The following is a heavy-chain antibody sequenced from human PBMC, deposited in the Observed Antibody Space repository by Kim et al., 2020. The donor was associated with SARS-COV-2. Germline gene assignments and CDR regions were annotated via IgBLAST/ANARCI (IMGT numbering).Heavy chain of an antibody. D-gene: IGHD2-21*01. CDR3: AKGRGANCVCVCSSRVLDS. CDR2: ISSNSGST. CDR1: GFSFSDYA. Sequence: GGSLRLSCAASGFSFSDYAMNWVRQAPGKGPEWVSIISSNSGSTLHADSVKGRFTISRDNSKNILYMQMNSLRAEDSASYYCAKGRGANCVCVCSSRVLDSWRPGSLVTVSS. J-gene: IGHJ4*02. V-gene: IGHV3-23*01.